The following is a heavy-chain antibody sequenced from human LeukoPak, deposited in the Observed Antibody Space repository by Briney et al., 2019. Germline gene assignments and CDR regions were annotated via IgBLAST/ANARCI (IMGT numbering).Heavy chain of an antibody. Sequence: GGSLRLSCAASGFTFSSYSMNWVRQAPGKGLEWVSYISSSSSTIYYADSVKGRFTISRDNAKNSLYLQMNSLRAEDTAVYYSARDLFTIRRDAFDIWGQGTMVTVSS. J-gene: IGHJ3*02. CDR2: ISSSSSTI. V-gene: IGHV3-48*04. CDR3: ARDLFTIRRDAFDI. D-gene: IGHD5-12*01. CDR1: GFTFSSYS.